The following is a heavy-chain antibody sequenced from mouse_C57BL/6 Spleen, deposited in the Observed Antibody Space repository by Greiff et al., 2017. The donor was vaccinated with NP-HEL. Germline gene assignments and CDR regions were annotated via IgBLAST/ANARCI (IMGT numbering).Heavy chain of an antibody. CDR2: IDPSDSYT. V-gene: IGHV1-59*01. CDR1: GYTFTSYW. CDR3: ARSYSNYSYYFDY. J-gene: IGHJ2*01. Sequence: QVQLQQPGAELVRPGTSVKLSCKASGYTFTSYWMHWVKQRPGQGLEWIGVIDPSDSYTNYNQKFKGKATLTVDTSSSTAYMQLSSLTSEDSAVYYCARSYSNYSYYFDYWGKGTTLTVSS. D-gene: IGHD2-5*01.